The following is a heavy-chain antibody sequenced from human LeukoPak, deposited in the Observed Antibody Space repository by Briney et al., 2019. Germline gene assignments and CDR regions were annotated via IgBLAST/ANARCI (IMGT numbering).Heavy chain of an antibody. V-gene: IGHV4-59*01. Sequence: SETLSLTCTVSGGSIGSYYWSWIRQPPGKGLEWIGYIYYSGSTNYNPSLKSRVTISVDTSKNQFSLKLSSVTAADTAVYYCARLRGRYYYYYGMDVWGQGTTVTVSS. CDR3: ARLRGRYYYYYGMDV. D-gene: IGHD3-10*01. CDR2: IYYSGST. J-gene: IGHJ6*02. CDR1: GGSIGSYY.